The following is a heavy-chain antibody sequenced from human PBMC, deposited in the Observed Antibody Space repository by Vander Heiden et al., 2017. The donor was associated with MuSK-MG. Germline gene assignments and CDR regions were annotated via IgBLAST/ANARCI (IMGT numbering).Heavy chain of an antibody. J-gene: IGHJ5*02. CDR2: INPSGGST. Sequence: QVQLVQSGAEVKKPGASVKVSCKASGYTFTSYYMHWVRQAPGQGLEWMGIINPSGGSTSYAQKFQGRVTMTRDTSTSTVYMELSSLRSEDTAVYYCARGDVLNCGGDCYINWFDPWGQGTLVTVSS. CDR1: GYTFTSYY. D-gene: IGHD2-21*02. CDR3: ARGDVLNCGGDCYINWFDP. V-gene: IGHV1-46*03.